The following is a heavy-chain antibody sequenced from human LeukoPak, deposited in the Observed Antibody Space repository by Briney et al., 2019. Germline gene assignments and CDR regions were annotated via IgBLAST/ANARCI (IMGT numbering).Heavy chain of an antibody. Sequence: PSETLSLTCAVYGGSFSGYYWSWIRQPPGKGLEWIGEINHNGSTNYNPSLKSRVTISVDTSKNQFSLKLSSVTAADTAVYYCARAPARLVDYWGQGTLVTVSS. J-gene: IGHJ4*02. CDR2: INHNGST. V-gene: IGHV4-34*01. CDR1: GGSFSGYY. CDR3: ARAPARLVDY. D-gene: IGHD6-6*01.